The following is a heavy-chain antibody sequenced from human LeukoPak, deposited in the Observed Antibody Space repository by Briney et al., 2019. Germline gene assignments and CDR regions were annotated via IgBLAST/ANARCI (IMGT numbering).Heavy chain of an antibody. V-gene: IGHV3-11*04. D-gene: IGHD1-26*01. CDR3: AKDLRRFRVGATLDY. Sequence: GGSLRLSCAASGFTFSDYYMSWIRQAPGKGLEWVSYISSSGSTIYYADSVKGRFTISRDNSKNTLYLQMNSLRAEDTAVYYCAKDLRRFRVGATLDYWGQGTLVTVSS. J-gene: IGHJ4*02. CDR2: ISSSGSTI. CDR1: GFTFSDYY.